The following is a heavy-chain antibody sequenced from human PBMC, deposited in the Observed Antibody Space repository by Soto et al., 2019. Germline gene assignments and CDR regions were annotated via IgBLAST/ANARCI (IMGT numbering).Heavy chain of an antibody. V-gene: IGHV4-61*01. J-gene: IGHJ4*02. CDR1: GGSVSSGSYY. CDR2: IYYSGST. Sequence: SETLSLTCTVSGGSVSSGSYYWSWIRQPPGKGLEWIGYIYYSGSTTYNPSLNSRVTISVDTSKNQFSLKLSSVTAADTAVYYCARDRVAGTVRFDYWGQGTPVTVSS. CDR3: ARDRVAGTVRFDY. D-gene: IGHD6-19*01.